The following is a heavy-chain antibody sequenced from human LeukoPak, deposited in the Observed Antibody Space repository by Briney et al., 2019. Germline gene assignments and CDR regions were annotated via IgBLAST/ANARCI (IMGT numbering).Heavy chain of an antibody. Sequence: GGSLRLSCAASGFTFSSYWMSWVRQAPGKGLEWVANIKQDGSEKYYVDSVKGRFTISRDNAKNSLYLQMNSLRAEDTAVYYCARDPEDMMYYYDSSGYSPRYGMGVWGQGTTVTVSS. CDR1: GFTFSSYW. CDR3: ARDPEDMMYYYDSSGYSPRYGMGV. V-gene: IGHV3-7*04. CDR2: IKQDGSEK. J-gene: IGHJ6*02. D-gene: IGHD3-22*01.